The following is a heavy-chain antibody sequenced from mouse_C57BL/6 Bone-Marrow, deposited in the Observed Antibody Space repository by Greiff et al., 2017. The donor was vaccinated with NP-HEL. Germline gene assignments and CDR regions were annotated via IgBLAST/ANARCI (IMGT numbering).Heavy chain of an antibody. Sequence: QVQLQQSGAELARPGASVKLSCKASGYTFTSYGISWVKQRTGQGLEWIGESYPRSGNTYYNEKFKGKATLTADKSSSTAYMELRSLRSEDSAVYFCARTGYYGSSSFAYWGQGTLVTVSA. CDR1: GYTFTSYG. CDR2: SYPRSGNT. D-gene: IGHD1-1*01. CDR3: ARTGYYGSSSFAY. J-gene: IGHJ3*01. V-gene: IGHV1-81*01.